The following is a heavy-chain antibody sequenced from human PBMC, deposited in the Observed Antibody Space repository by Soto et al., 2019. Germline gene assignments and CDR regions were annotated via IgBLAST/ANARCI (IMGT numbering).Heavy chain of an antibody. J-gene: IGHJ4*02. D-gene: IGHD5-12*01. Sequence: GGSMRLSSTSSGFNFSSYGMHLVRQAPGKGLEWVAVISYDGSNKYYADPVKGRFTISRDNSKNTLYLQMNSLRAEDTAVYYCAKDAPRGYSGYDYPDYWGQGTLVTVSS. V-gene: IGHV3-30*18. CDR3: AKDAPRGYSGYDYPDY. CDR2: ISYDGSNK. CDR1: GFNFSSYG.